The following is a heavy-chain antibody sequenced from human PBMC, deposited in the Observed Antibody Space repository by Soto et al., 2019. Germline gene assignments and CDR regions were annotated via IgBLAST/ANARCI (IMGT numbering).Heavy chain of an antibody. Sequence: QVQLQESGPGLVKASQTLSLTCTVSGGSISSGGYYWGWIRQHPGKGLEWIGYIYYSGSTYYNPSLKSRLNMSVDTSKNEFSLNLSSVTAADTAMYYCATIAAADGIYYFHYWGQGTLVTVSS. CDR3: ATIAAADGIYYFHY. D-gene: IGHD6-13*01. V-gene: IGHV4-31*03. CDR1: GGSISSGGYY. J-gene: IGHJ4*02. CDR2: IYYSGST.